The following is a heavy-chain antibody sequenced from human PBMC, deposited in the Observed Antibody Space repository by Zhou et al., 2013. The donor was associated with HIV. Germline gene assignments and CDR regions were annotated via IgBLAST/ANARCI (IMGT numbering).Heavy chain of an antibody. CDR2: IIPVFGTL. CDR1: GGSFINYA. D-gene: IGHD1-1*01. V-gene: IGHV1-69*05. Sequence: QVQVVQSGAEVKKPGSSVKVSCKASGGSFINYAVSWVRQARGQGIEWIGGIIPVFGTLNYSQKFQGRVTISTDESKSTAYMELSNLRSEDTAVYYCARDSEPARVQYYYYHMDVWGKGTTVTVSS. CDR3: ARDSEPARVQYYYYHMDV. J-gene: IGHJ6*03.